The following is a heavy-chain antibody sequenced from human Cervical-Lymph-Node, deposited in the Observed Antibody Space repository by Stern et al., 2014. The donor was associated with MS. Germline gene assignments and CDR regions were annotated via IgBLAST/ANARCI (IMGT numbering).Heavy chain of an antibody. CDR3: ARDAHGMDV. Sequence: QLVQSGGGLEQPGGSLRLSCAASGFTFSSYDMHWVRQPTGKGLEWVSGINTAGDTYYPGSVKGRFTISRENAKNSLYLQMNSLRVGDTAVYYCARDAHGMDVWGRGTTVIVSS. CDR2: INTAGDT. V-gene: IGHV3-13*01. J-gene: IGHJ6*02. CDR1: GFTFSSYD.